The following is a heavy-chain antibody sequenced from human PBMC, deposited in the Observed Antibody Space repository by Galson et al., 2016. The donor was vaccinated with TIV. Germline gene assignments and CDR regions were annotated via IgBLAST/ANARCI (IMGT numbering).Heavy chain of an antibody. CDR2: ISGRGGTT. V-gene: IGHV3-23*01. J-gene: IGHJ6*02. CDR1: GFSLSDYA. CDR3: ARGPTTRRGYYGLDI. Sequence: SLRLSCAASGFSLSDYAMTWVRQAPGEGLEWVSDISGRGGTTHYADSVKGRFTISRDNSKNTLYLHMSSLRAGDTALYYCARGPTTRRGYYGLDIWGQGTTVTVSS. D-gene: IGHD1-26*01.